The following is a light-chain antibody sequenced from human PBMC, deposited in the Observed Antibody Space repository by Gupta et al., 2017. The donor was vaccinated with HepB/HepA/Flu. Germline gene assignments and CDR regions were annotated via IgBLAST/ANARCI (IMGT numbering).Light chain of an antibody. CDR2: DDT. J-gene: IGLJ2*01. CDR3: SSFTGTNTLVV. Sequence: SALTQPASVSGSPGQSITIPCTGTSSDVGTYNSVSWYQQYPGKAPKLLISDDTNRPSWLSNRFSGSKSGNTASLTISGLQAEDEAEYYCSSFTGTNTLVVFGGGTKLTVL. V-gene: IGLV2-14*03. CDR1: SSDVGTYNS.